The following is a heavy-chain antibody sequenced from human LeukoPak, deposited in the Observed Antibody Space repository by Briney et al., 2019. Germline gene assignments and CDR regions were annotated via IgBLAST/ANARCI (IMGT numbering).Heavy chain of an antibody. D-gene: IGHD1-1*01. CDR2: ISGSGGNT. V-gene: IGHV3-23*01. CDR3: ATTKQARRYFDY. J-gene: IGHJ4*02. Sequence: PGGSLRLSCVGSGFTFSNNPLSWVRQAPGKGLEWVSAISGSGGNTYYAASVRGRFTISRDNSKNTLFLQMNTLRADDTAVYYCATTKQARRYFDYWGQGTLVTVSS. CDR1: GFTFSNNP.